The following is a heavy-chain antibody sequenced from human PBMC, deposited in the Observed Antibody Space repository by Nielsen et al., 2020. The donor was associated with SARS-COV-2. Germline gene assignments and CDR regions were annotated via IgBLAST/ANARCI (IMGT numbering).Heavy chain of an antibody. V-gene: IGHV3-30-3*01. J-gene: IGHJ6*02. CDR1: GFTFSSYA. CDR2: ISYDGSNK. CDR3: ARDRLPGSGSYLYYYYGMDV. Sequence: GESLKISCAASGFTFSSYAMHWVRQAPGKGLEWVAVISYDGSNKYYADSVKGRFTISRDNSKNTLYLQMNSLRAEDTAAYYCARDRLPGSGSYLYYYYGMDVWGQGTMVTISS. D-gene: IGHD3-10*01.